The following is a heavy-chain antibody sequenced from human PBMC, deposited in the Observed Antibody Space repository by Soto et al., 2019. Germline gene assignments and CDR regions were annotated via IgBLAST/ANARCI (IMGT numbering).Heavy chain of an antibody. CDR2: IYTSGST. D-gene: IGHD1-7*01. CDR1: GGSISSYY. CDR3: GGSITGTTWRDYYYGMDV. Sequence: SETLSLTCTVSGGSISSYYWSWIRQPAGKGLEWIGRIYTSGSTNYNPSLKSRVTMSVDTSKNQFSLKLSSVTAADTAVYYCGGSITGTTWRDYYYGMDVWGQGTKVSVSS. J-gene: IGHJ6*02. V-gene: IGHV4-4*07.